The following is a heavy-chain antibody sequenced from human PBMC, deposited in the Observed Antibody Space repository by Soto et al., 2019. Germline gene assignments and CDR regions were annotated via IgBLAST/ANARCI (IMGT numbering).Heavy chain of an antibody. D-gene: IGHD1-7*01. CDR2: IYRSGRT. CDR1: GYSITSGYY. Sequence: SETLSLTCALSGYSITSGYYWGWVRQATGKGLEWIGSIYRSGRTYYNTSLKSRVIISVDTSKNQFSLKLTSVTAADTAVYYCARDELLYYFDFWGQGTLVTVSS. V-gene: IGHV4-38-2*02. CDR3: ARDELLYYFDF. J-gene: IGHJ4*02.